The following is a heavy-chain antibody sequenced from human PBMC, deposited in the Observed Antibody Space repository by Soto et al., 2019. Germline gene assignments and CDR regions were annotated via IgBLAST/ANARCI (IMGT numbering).Heavy chain of an antibody. J-gene: IGHJ6*02. CDR3: AKDIRRGYSYGYEYYYGMAV. V-gene: IGHV3-23*01. D-gene: IGHD5-18*01. CDR1: GFAFSSYA. CDR2: ISGSGGST. Sequence: SLRLSCAASGFAFSSYAMSWVRQAPGKGLEWVSAISGSGGSTYYADSVKGRFTISRDNSKNTLYLQMNSLRAEDTAVYYCAKDIRRGYSYGYEYYYGMAVWGQGTTVTVSS.